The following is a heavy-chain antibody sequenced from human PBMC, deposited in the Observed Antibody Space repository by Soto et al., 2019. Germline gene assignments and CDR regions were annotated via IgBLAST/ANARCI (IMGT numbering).Heavy chain of an antibody. CDR1: GYTFTSYG. Sequence: ASVKVSCKASGYTFTSYGISWVRQAPGQGLEWMGWINANSGNTSYAQKLQGRVTMTRDTSTSTVYMELSSLRSEDTAVYYCARTRAIAAAGDDTSKFDYWGQGTLVTVSS. CDR2: INANSGNT. J-gene: IGHJ4*02. D-gene: IGHD6-13*01. V-gene: IGHV1-18*01. CDR3: ARTRAIAAAGDDTSKFDY.